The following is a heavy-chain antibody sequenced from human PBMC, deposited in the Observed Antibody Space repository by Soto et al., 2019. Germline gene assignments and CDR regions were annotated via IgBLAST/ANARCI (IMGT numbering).Heavy chain of an antibody. CDR2: IIPIFGTA. CDR3: ARVRGVPSGVDYYYYMDV. Sequence: GASVKVSCKASGGTFSSYAISWVRQAPGQGLEWMGGIIPIFGTANYAQKFQGRVTITADESTSTAYMELRSLRSDDTAVYYCARVRGVPSGVDYYYYMDVWGKGTTVTVSS. V-gene: IGHV1-69*13. CDR1: GGTFSSYA. J-gene: IGHJ6*03. D-gene: IGHD3-10*01.